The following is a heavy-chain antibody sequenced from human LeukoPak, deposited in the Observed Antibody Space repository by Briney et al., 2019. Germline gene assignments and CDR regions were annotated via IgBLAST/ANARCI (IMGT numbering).Heavy chain of an antibody. CDR1: GYTFTSYY. CDR2: INPSGGST. V-gene: IGHV1-46*01. Sequence: ASVKVSCKASGYTFTSYYMHWVRQAPGQGREWMGIINPSGGSTSYAQKFQGRVTMTRDTSISTAYMELSRLRSDDTAVYYCAQGSSSGYYWYYFDYWGQGTLVTVSS. CDR3: AQGSSSGYYWYYFDY. D-gene: IGHD3-22*01. J-gene: IGHJ4*02.